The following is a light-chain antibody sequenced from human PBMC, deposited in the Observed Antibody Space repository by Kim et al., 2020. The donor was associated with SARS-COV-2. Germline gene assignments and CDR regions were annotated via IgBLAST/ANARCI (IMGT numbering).Light chain of an antibody. CDR1: KLGDRY. J-gene: IGLJ3*02. CDR3: QVWDSSTWV. Sequence: VSVSPGQTASITCSGDKLGDRYTCWYQQKPGQSPVLVIYQDRRRSSGIPERFSGSNSGNTATLTISGTQAMDEADYYCQVWDSSTWVFGGGTKLTVL. CDR2: QDR. V-gene: IGLV3-1*01.